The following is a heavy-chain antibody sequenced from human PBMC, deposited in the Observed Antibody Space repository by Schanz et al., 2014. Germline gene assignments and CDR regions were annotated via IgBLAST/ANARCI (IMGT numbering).Heavy chain of an antibody. CDR1: GGTFTSDD. V-gene: IGHV1-8*01. D-gene: IGHD3-10*01. CDR2: MNPNSGDT. Sequence: QVQLVQSGAEVKKPGSSVKVSCKASGGTFTSDDITWVRQAPGQGLEWMGWMNPNSGDTGYPRKFQDRVTMTRNTSISTAYMELNSLTSEDTAVYYCARVSMEFERGKSYYYYMDVWGRGTTVTVSS. CDR3: ARVSMEFERGKSYYYYMDV. J-gene: IGHJ6*03.